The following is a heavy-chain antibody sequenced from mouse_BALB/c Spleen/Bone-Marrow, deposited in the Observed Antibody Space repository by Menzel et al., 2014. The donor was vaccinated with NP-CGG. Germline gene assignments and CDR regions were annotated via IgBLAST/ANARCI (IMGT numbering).Heavy chain of an antibody. D-gene: IGHD2-3*01. Sequence: VQLQQSGAELVKPGASVKLSCKASGYTFTSYYMYWVKQRPGQGLEWIGGINPSNGGTNFNEKFKSKATLTVDKSSSTAYMQLSSLTSADSAVYYCTRYGYDPLYAMDYWGQGTSVTVSS. CDR1: GYTFTSYY. CDR2: INPSNGGT. CDR3: TRYGYDPLYAMDY. V-gene: IGHV1S81*02. J-gene: IGHJ4*01.